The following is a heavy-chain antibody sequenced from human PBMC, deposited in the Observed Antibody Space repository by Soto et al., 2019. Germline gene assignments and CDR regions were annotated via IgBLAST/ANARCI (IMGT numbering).Heavy chain of an antibody. J-gene: IGHJ5*02. CDR2: ISYDGSNK. V-gene: IGHV3-30-3*01. Sequence: PGGSLRLSCAASGFTFSSYAMHWVRQAPGKGLEWVAVISYDGSNKYYADSVKGRFTISRDNSKNTLYLQMNSLRAEDTAVYYWAKEFRTYYYGSFAIDPWGQGTLVTVSS. CDR1: GFTFSSYA. CDR3: AKEFRTYYYGSFAIDP. D-gene: IGHD3-10*01.